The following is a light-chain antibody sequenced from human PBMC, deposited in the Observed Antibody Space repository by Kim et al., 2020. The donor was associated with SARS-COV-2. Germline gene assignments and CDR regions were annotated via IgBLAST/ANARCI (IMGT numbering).Light chain of an antibody. Sequence: SQGERATLSCRASQTINNKLVGYQQNPGQAPRLLIYDATTRATGIPARFIGSGSETDFTLTISSLQSEDFAVYYCQQSNNWPPLTFGQGTKVDIK. CDR3: QQSNNWPPLT. CDR2: DAT. CDR1: QTINNK. V-gene: IGKV3-15*01. J-gene: IGKJ1*01.